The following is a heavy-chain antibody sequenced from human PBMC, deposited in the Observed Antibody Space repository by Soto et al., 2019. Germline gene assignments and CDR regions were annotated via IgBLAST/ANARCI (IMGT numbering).Heavy chain of an antibody. CDR1: GYSFTSYW. CDR2: IDPSDSYT. CDR3: ARPGFDYHGMDV. J-gene: IGHJ6*02. V-gene: IGHV5-10-1*01. D-gene: IGHD3-10*01. Sequence: PGESLKISCKGSGYSFTSYWISWVRQMPGKGLEWMGRIDPSDSYTNYSPSFQGHVTISADKSISTAYLQWGSLKASDTAMYYCARPGFDYHGMDVWGQGTTVTVSS.